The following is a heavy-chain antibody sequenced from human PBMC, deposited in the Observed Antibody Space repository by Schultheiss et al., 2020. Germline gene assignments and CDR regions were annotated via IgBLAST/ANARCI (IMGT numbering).Heavy chain of an antibody. CDR2: INPNSGGT. Sequence: ASVKVSCKASGYTFTSYGISWVRQAPGQGLEWMGWINPNSGGTNYAQKFQGRVTMTRDTSISTAYMELSRLRSDDTAVYYCARLAGYCSSTSCYDNWFDPWGQGTLVTVSS. CDR1: GYTFTSYG. V-gene: IGHV1-2*02. CDR3: ARLAGYCSSTSCYDNWFDP. D-gene: IGHD2-2*01. J-gene: IGHJ5*02.